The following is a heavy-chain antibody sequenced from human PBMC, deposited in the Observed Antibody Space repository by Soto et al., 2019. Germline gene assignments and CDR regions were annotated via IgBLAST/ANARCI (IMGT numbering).Heavy chain of an antibody. D-gene: IGHD2-15*01. Sequence: GGSLRLSCAASGFTFSSYGMHWVRQAPGKGLEWVAVISYDGSNKYYADSVKGRFTISRDNSKNTLYLQMNSLRAEDTAVYYCAKTGLGYCSGGSCPEYFQHWGQGTLVTVSS. CDR2: ISYDGSNK. V-gene: IGHV3-30*18. CDR3: AKTGLGYCSGGSCPEYFQH. J-gene: IGHJ1*01. CDR1: GFTFSSYG.